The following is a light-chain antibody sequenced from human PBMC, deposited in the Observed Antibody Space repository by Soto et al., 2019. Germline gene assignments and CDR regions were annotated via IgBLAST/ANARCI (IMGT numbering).Light chain of an antibody. CDR2: DVN. Sequence: QSALTQPASVSGSPGQSITISCTGASTDVDGYDYVSWYQQHPGQAPKLMIYDVNNRPSGVSYRLSGSKSGDTASLTISGLQAEDDADYYCSSYTSSAPFYVFGTGTKLTVL. V-gene: IGLV2-14*03. J-gene: IGLJ1*01. CDR1: STDVDGYDY. CDR3: SSYTSSAPFYV.